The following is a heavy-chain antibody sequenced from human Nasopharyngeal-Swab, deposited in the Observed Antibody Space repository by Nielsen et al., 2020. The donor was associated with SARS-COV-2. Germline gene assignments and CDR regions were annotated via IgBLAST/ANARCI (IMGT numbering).Heavy chain of an antibody. V-gene: IGHV1-46*01. CDR2: INPSGGST. J-gene: IGHJ4*02. CDR3: ARDLPYIGWDY. Sequence: ASVKVSCKASGGTFSSYAISWVRQAPGQGLEWMGIINPSGGSTSYAQKFQGRVTMTRDTSTSTVYMELSSLRSEDTAVYYCARDLPYIGWDYWGQGTLVTVSS. D-gene: IGHD2-15*01. CDR1: GGTFSSYA.